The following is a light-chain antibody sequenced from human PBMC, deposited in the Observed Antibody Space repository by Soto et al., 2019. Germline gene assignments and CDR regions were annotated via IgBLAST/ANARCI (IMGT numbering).Light chain of an antibody. CDR3: SSHTSSSTLV. CDR2: EVS. V-gene: IGLV2-14*01. J-gene: IGLJ1*01. Sequence: SARTQTPSVCGSPGQSISISCIGTISDVCGYNYVSWYQQHPDKAPKVMIYEVSNRPSGVSNRFSGYKSGNTASLTISGLQAEDEADYYCSSHTSSSTLVFGTGTEVTVL. CDR1: ISDVCGYNY.